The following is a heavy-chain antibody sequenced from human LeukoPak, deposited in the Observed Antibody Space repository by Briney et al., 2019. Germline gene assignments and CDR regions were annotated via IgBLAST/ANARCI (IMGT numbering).Heavy chain of an antibody. J-gene: IGHJ5*02. D-gene: IGHD1-26*01. Sequence: ASVKVSCKASGYTFTSHGISWVRQGPGQGLEWMGWISAYNGNTNQAQKFQGRVTMTTDTSTSTAYMELRSLRSDDTAVYYCARDGTRAYNWFDPWGQGTLVTVSS. CDR3: ARDGTRAYNWFDP. CDR1: GYTFTSHG. V-gene: IGHV1-18*01. CDR2: ISAYNGNT.